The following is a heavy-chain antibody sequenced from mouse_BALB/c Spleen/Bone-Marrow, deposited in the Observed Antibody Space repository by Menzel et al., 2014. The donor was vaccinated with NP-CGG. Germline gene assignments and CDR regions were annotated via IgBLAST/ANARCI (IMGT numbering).Heavy chain of an antibody. Sequence: EVQLQQSGAELVRSGASVKLSCTASGFNIKDYYMHWVKQRPEQGLEWIGWIDPENGDTEYAPKFQGKATMTADTSSNTAYLQLSSLTSEDTAGYYCNEGIYYDYTVYAMDYWGQGTSVTVSS. CDR2: IDPENGDT. V-gene: IGHV14-4*02. CDR1: GFNIKDYY. CDR3: NEGIYYDYTVYAMDY. J-gene: IGHJ4*01. D-gene: IGHD2-4*01.